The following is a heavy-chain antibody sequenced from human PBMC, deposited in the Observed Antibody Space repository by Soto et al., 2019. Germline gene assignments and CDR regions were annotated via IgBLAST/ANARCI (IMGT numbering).Heavy chain of an antibody. D-gene: IGHD6-19*01. CDR3: ARDAAVPGESDRFDY. Sequence: SETLSLTCAVSGDSVTSNVWWSWVRQPPGKGLEWIGEAYHNGLTDYNPSLKSRVTMSVDTSKNQFSLKLTSLTAADTAIYYCARDAAVPGESDRFDYWGQGTLVTVSS. J-gene: IGHJ4*02. CDR1: GDSVTSNVW. V-gene: IGHV4-4*02. CDR2: AYHNGLT.